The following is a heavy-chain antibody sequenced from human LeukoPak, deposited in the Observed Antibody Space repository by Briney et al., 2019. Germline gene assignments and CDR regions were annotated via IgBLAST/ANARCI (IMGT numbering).Heavy chain of an antibody. CDR1: GGSISSYY. Sequence: SETLSLTGTGSGGSISSYYWSWIRQPPGKGLEWIGYIYYSGSTNYNPSLKSRVTISVDTSKNQFSLKLSSVTAADTAVYYCARHLGPRDGYNFSWFNPWGQGTLVTVSS. V-gene: IGHV4-59*08. D-gene: IGHD5-24*01. CDR3: ARHLGPRDGYNFSWFNP. CDR2: IYYSGST. J-gene: IGHJ5*02.